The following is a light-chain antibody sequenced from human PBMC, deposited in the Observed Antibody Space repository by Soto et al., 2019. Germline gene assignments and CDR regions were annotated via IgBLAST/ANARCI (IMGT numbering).Light chain of an antibody. Sequence: DIQMTQSPSSLSASVGDRVTITCRASQNINKWLAWYQQKSGKAPKSLIYAASNLQSWVPSRFIGSGSGTDFTLTISNLQPEDYATYYCHQYESYPTFGGGTKVDFK. CDR1: QNINKW. J-gene: IGKJ4*01. CDR3: HQYESYPT. V-gene: IGKV1D-16*01. CDR2: AAS.